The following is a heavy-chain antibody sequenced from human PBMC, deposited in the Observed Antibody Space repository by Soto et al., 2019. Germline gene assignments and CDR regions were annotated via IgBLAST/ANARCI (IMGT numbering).Heavy chain of an antibody. D-gene: IGHD1-1*01. CDR2: ISYDGSAK. Sequence: HPGGSLRLSCAASGFTFSSYSMNWVRQAPGKGLEWVTVISYDGSAKIYADSVRGRFTISRDNSENTMFLQMNSLRGEDTAVYYCAKEGSAYTSSWFDSWGQGTLVTVSS. V-gene: IGHV3-30*18. CDR1: GFTFSSYS. CDR3: AKEGSAYTSSWFDS. J-gene: IGHJ5*01.